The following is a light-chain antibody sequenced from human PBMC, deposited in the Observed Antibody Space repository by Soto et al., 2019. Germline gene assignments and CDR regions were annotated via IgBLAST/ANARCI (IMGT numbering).Light chain of an antibody. J-gene: IGLJ1*01. CDR1: SSNIGANY. CDR3: RTWDTGLSTFV. Sequence: QSVLTQPPSVSAAPGQRVTISCSGSSSNIGANYVSWYQQLPGTAPKLLIYENNKRPSGIPGRLSGSKSGTSATLGITGLQAGDEADYYCRTWDTGLSTFVFGTGTKVTVL. CDR2: ENN. V-gene: IGLV1-51*02.